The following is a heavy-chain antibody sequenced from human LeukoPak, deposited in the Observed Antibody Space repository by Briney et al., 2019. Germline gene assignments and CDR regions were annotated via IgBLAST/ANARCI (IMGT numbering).Heavy chain of an antibody. CDR3: TKAVVPTARAGMDV. CDR2: ISESGGST. Sequence: VGSLRLSCAASGFTFNSYSMSWVRQAPGKGLEWVSSISESGGSTYYADSAKGRFTISRDNSKNTLYLQMNSLRGEDAAVYYCTKAVVPTARAGMDVWGQGTTVTV. J-gene: IGHJ6*02. D-gene: IGHD2-2*01. CDR1: GFTFNSYS. V-gene: IGHV3-23*01.